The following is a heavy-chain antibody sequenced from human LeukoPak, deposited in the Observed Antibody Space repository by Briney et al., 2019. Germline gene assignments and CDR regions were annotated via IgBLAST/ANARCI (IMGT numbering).Heavy chain of an antibody. J-gene: IGHJ6*03. CDR1: GGSISSSSYY. V-gene: IGHV4-39*01. CDR3: ARHQGGDGYNYYYYYMDA. D-gene: IGHD5-24*01. CDR2: IYYSGST. Sequence: SETLSLTCTVSGGSISSSSYYWGWIRQPPGKGLEWIGSIYYSGSTYYKPSRRSRVTISVDTSKSQFSLKLRSVPAAEPAVYVCARHQGGDGYNYYYYYMDAWGKGNTVTVSS.